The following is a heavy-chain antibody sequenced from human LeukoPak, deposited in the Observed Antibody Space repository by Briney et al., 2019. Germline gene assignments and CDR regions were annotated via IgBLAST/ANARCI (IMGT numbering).Heavy chain of an antibody. D-gene: IGHD1-26*01. V-gene: IGHV4-34*01. CDR1: GGSFSGYY. CDR2: INHSGST. CDR3: ARDTRGSLYYFDY. Sequence: PSETLSLTCAVYGGSFSGYYWSWIRQPPGKGLEWIGEINHSGSTNYNPSLKSRVTISVDTSKNQFSLKLSSVTAADTAVYYCARDTRGSLYYFDYWGQGTLVTVSS. J-gene: IGHJ4*02.